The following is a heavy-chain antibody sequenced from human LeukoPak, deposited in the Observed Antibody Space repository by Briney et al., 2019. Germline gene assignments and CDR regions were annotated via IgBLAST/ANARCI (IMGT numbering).Heavy chain of an antibody. D-gene: IGHD3-22*01. CDR2: IYSGGST. Sequence: GGSLRLSCAASGFTVSSNYMSWVRQAPGKGLEWVSVIYSGGSTYYADSVKGRFTISRDNSKNTLYLQMNSLRAGDTAVYYCARDRYYYDSSGYLYYYYGMDVWGQGTTVTVSS. V-gene: IGHV3-53*01. CDR3: ARDRYYYDSSGYLYYYYGMDV. J-gene: IGHJ6*02. CDR1: GFTVSSNY.